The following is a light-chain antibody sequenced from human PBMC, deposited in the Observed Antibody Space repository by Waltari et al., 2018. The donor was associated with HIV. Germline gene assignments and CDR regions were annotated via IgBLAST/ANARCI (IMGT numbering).Light chain of an antibody. CDR2: DAS. CDR1: QTVNNN. CDR3: QQYKKWPET. J-gene: IGKJ1*01. V-gene: IGKV3D-15*01. Sequence: EVVLTQSPSTLSVSLGEGAALPCRASQTVNNNLAWYQQRPGQAPRLLIYDASRSATAIPDRFSGSGSGTEFNLTISSLQSEDLALYVCQQYKKWPETFGLGTKVEIK.